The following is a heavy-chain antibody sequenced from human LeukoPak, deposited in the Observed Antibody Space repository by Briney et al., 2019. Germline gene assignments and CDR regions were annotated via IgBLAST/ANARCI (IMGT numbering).Heavy chain of an antibody. CDR3: ARHGGQSSGYYY. CDR1: GGSLNGYY. V-gene: IGHV4-59*08. CDR2: IFYSGST. Sequence: SETLSLTCTVSGGSLNGYYWGWIRQPPGKGLEWIGYIFYSGSTNYNPSLKSRVTISVDTSKNQFSLKLSSVTAADTAVYYCARHGGQSSGYYYWGQGNLVTVSS. D-gene: IGHD3-22*01. J-gene: IGHJ4*02.